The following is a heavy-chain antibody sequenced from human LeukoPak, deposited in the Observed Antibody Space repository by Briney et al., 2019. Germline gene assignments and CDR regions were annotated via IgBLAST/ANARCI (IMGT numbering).Heavy chain of an antibody. CDR2: ISSSGSTI. Sequence: GGSLRLSCAASGFTLSNAWMNWVRQAPGKGLEWVSYISSSGSTIYYADSVKGRFTISRDNAKNSLYLQMNSLRAEDTAVYYCARDGFYGDYSFDYWGQGTLVTVSS. CDR3: ARDGFYGDYSFDY. J-gene: IGHJ4*02. CDR1: GFTLSNAW. V-gene: IGHV3-48*04. D-gene: IGHD4-17*01.